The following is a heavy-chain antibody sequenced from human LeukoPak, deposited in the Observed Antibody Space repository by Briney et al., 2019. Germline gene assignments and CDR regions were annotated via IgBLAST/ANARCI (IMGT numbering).Heavy chain of an antibody. D-gene: IGHD3-3*01. CDR3: ARAVIRFLEWLHRDLYYYYGMDV. V-gene: IGHV1-8*01. J-gene: IGHJ6*02. Sequence: ASVKVSCKASGYTFTSYDINWVRQAAGQGLEWMGWMNPNSGNTGYAQKFQGRVTMTRNTSISTAYMELSSLRSEDTAVYYCARAVIRFLEWLHRDLYYYYGMDVWGQGTTVTVSS. CDR1: GYTFTSYD. CDR2: MNPNSGNT.